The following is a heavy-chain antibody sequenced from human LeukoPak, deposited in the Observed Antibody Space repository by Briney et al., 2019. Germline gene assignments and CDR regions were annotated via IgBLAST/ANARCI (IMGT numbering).Heavy chain of an antibody. V-gene: IGHV7-4-1*02. Sequence: ASVKVSCKASGYTFTSYAMNWVRQAPGQGLEWMGWINTNTGNPTYAQGFTGRFVFSLDTSVSTAYLQISSLKAEDTAVYYCWRVHPALGKTLDYGAREPWSPSPQ. CDR3: WRVHPALGKTLDY. CDR1: GYTFTSYA. CDR2: INTNTGNP. D-gene: IGHD7-27*01. J-gene: IGHJ4*02.